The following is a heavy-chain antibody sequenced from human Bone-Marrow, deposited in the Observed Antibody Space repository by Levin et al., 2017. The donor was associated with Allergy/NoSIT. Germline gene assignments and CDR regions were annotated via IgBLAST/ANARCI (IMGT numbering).Heavy chain of an antibody. CDR1: GFTFSSYA. D-gene: IGHD2-2*02. J-gene: IGHJ6*02. V-gene: IGHV3-64*01. CDR3: ARRCSSTSCYTLYYYGMDV. CDR2: ISSNGGST. Sequence: GGSLRLSCAASGFTFSSYAMHWVRQAPGKGLEYVSAISSNGGSTYYANSVKGRFTISRDNSKNTLYLQMGSLRAEDMAVYYCARRCSSTSCYTLYYYGMDVWGQGTTVTVSS.